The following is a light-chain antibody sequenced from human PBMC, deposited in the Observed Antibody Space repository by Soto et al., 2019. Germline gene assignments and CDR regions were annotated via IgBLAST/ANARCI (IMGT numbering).Light chain of an antibody. Sequence: QSVLTQPPSVSGAPGQRVTISCTGSSSNIGAGHDVHWYQQVPGTAPKLLVSGNTNRPSGVPDRFSGSNSGTSAFLAITGLEAEDEADYYCQSFDSSLNGWVFGGGTKVTVL. J-gene: IGLJ3*02. CDR3: QSFDSSLNGWV. CDR2: GNT. CDR1: SSNIGAGHD. V-gene: IGLV1-40*01.